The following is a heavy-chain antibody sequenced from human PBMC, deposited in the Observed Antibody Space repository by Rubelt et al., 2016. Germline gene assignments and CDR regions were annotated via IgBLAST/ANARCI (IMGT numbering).Heavy chain of an antibody. CDR1: GFTFSSYW. CDR3: ARRSGGSPDY. Sequence: GSLRLSCAASGFTFSSYWMSWVRQAPGKGLEWVSGISGSGDKTYYADSVKGRFTISRDNSKNTLYLQMNSLRPDDTAVYYCARRSGGSPDYWGQGTLVTVSS. V-gene: IGHV3-23*01. CDR2: ISGSGDKT. J-gene: IGHJ4*02. D-gene: IGHD1-26*01.